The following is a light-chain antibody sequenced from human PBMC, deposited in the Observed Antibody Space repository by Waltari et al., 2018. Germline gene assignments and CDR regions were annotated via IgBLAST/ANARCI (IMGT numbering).Light chain of an antibody. V-gene: IGLV2-11*01. Sequence: QSALTQPRSVSGSPGQSVTVSCTGTSSDVGGYNYVSWYQQHPGKAPKLRIYDFTKGAAGSPDRFSGYNSGNTASLTISGLQTEDEADDYRCSYAGSYTGVFGGGTKLTVL. J-gene: IGLJ3*02. CDR1: SSDVGGYNY. CDR3: CSYAGSYTGV. CDR2: DFT.